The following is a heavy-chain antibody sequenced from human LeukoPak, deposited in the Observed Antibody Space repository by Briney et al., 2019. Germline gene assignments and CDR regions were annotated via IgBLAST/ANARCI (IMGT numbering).Heavy chain of an antibody. CDR2: IDPNSGVA. CDR3: ARGLSGSPVGFDY. D-gene: IGHD1-26*01. Sequence: ASVKVSCKASGYTFSGYYMHWVRQAPGQGLEWMGRIDPNSGVANYAQKFQGRVTMTRDTSISTAHMELSRLGSDDTAVYYCARGLSGSPVGFDYWGQGTLVTVSS. J-gene: IGHJ4*02. V-gene: IGHV1-2*06. CDR1: GYTFSGYY.